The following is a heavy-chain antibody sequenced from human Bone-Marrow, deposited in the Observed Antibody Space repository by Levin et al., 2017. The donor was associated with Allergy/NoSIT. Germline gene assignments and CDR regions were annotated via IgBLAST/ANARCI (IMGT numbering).Heavy chain of an antibody. V-gene: IGHV5-51*01. Sequence: GESLKISCEGFGFSFSAYWIAWVRQMPGKGLQYVGIVSPADPNPKYSPSFQGQVSITADKSINTTSLQWDSLKASDTAVYYCARLISDGYHFDYWGQGTLVTVSS. CDR1: GFSFSAYW. CDR3: ARLISDGYHFDY. D-gene: IGHD2-21*01. CDR2: VSPADPNP. J-gene: IGHJ4*02.